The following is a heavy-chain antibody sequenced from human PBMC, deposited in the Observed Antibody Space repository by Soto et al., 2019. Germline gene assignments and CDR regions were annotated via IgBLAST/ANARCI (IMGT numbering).Heavy chain of an antibody. CDR3: ARDVARDRQYSASDSGLDY. J-gene: IGHJ4*02. CDR2: ISAYNGYT. V-gene: IGHV1-18*01. D-gene: IGHD5-12*01. CDR1: GYSFTSYG. Sequence: QVHLEQSGAEVKKPGASVKVSCKASGYSFTSYGFTWVRQAPGQGLEWVGWISAYNGYTNYAQKLQGRVTMTTDTSTTTAYRELRGLTSDDTAVDYCARDVARDRQYSASDSGLDYWGQGTLVTVSS.